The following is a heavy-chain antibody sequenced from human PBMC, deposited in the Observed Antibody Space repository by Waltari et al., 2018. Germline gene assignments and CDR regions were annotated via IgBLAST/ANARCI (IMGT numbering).Heavy chain of an antibody. Sequence: QVQLVQSGAEVKKPGASVKVSCKASGYTFTSDDINWVRQATGQGLEWMGWMNPNSGNTGYAQKFQGRVTITRNTSISTAYMELSSLRSEDTAVYYCARGDSGGELLHDAFDIWGQGTMVTVSS. CDR2: MNPNSGNT. V-gene: IGHV1-8*03. CDR1: GYTFTSDD. D-gene: IGHD1-26*01. J-gene: IGHJ3*02. CDR3: ARGDSGGELLHDAFDI.